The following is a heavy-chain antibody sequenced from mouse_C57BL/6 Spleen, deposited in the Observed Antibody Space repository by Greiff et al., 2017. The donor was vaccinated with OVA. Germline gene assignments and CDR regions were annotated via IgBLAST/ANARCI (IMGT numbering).Heavy chain of an antibody. D-gene: IGHD1-1*01. CDR3: ARSATVKDYFDY. J-gene: IGHJ2*01. CDR2: IYPSSGNT. CDR1: GYTFTSYC. V-gene: IGHV1-81*01. Sequence: LVESGAELARPGASVKLSCKASGYTFTSYCISWVKQRTGQGLEWICKIYPSSGNTYYTEKFKGKATLTADKSSSTAYMELRSLTSEDSAVYFCARSATVKDYFDYWGQSTTLSVSS.